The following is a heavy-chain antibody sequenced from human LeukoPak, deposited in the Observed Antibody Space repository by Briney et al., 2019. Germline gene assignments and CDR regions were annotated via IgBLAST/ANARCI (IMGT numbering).Heavy chain of an antibody. CDR1: GFIFSSAW. D-gene: IGHD3-10*01. V-gene: IGHV3-15*01. Sequence: GGSRRLSCAASGFIFSSAWMSWVRQAPGKGLEWVGRIIRKTDGGTTDYTAPVKGRFTISRDDSKNTLYLQMNSLKTGDTAVYYCTTGPFDYYGSASYLANGMDVWGQGTTVTVSS. CDR2: IIRKTDGGTT. J-gene: IGHJ6*02. CDR3: TTGPFDYYGSASYLANGMDV.